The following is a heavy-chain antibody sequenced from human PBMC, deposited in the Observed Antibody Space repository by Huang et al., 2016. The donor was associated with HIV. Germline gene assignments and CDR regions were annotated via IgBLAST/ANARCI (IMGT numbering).Heavy chain of an antibody. Sequence: VESVGCLVQPGGSIRLSCVVSTFWFGAFWMSWVRQSPGKGREWVGNIKQDESEKYYVDSVKGRFNISRDNTKKVLFLEMNNVRVEDTATYYCTTKTAAMDIWGQGTTVTVS. V-gene: IGHV3-7*01. CDR2: IKQDESEK. CDR1: TFWFGAFW. CDR3: TTKTAAMDI. J-gene: IGHJ6*02. D-gene: IGHD1-1*01.